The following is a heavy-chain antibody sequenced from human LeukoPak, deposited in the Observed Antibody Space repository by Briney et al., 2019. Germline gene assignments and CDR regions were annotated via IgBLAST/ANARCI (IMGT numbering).Heavy chain of an antibody. Sequence: SVKVSCKASGGTLSSYAISWVRQAPGQGLEWMGGIIPIFGTANYAQKFQGRVTITADESTSTAYMELSSLRSEDTAVYYCARLRTTSYSSSWNRFDYWGQGTLVTVSS. CDR3: ARLRTTSYSSSWNRFDY. CDR1: GGTLSSYA. CDR2: IIPIFGTA. V-gene: IGHV1-69*13. D-gene: IGHD6-13*01. J-gene: IGHJ4*02.